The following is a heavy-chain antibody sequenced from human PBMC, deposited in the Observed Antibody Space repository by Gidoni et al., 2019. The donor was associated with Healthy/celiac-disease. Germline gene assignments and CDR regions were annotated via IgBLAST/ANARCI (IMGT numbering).Heavy chain of an antibody. D-gene: IGHD6-13*01. V-gene: IGHV3-9*01. CDR3: AKDIGPHIAAAGTSLYYYYGMDV. CDR1: GFTFDDYA. J-gene: IGHJ6*02. Sequence: EVQLVESGGGLVQPGRSLRLSCAASGFTFDDYAMHWVRQAPGKGLEWVSGISWNSGSIGYADSVKGRFTISRDNAKNSLYLQMNSLRAEDTALYYCAKDIGPHIAAAGTSLYYYYGMDVWGQGTTVTVSS. CDR2: ISWNSGSI.